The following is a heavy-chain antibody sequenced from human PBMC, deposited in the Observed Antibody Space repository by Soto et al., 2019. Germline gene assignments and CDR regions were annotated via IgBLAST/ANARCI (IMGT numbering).Heavy chain of an antibody. CDR2: ISTDNGNT. D-gene: IGHD3-22*01. Sequence: ASVKVSCKASGYTFTNSGISWVRQAPGQGLEWMGWISTDNGNTNYAQHLQGRVSMTTDTSTSTAYMDLRSLRSEDTAVYYCAAEYYYGSSDPKGRIDWGQGTLVTVSS. J-gene: IGHJ4*02. V-gene: IGHV1-18*01. CDR3: AAEYYYGSSDPKGRID. CDR1: GYTFTNSG.